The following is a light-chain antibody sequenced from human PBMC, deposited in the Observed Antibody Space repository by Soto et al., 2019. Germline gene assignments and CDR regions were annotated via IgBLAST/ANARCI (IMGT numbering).Light chain of an antibody. CDR1: QSVSSF. V-gene: IGKV3-11*01. J-gene: IGKJ4*01. CDR2: DAS. CDR3: KQRSNWPQLT. Sequence: EIVLTQSPATLSLSPGERATLSCRASQSVSSFLAWFQQKPGQAPRLLIYDASNRATGIPARFSGSGSGTDVTLTISSLEPEDFAVYYCKQRSNWPQLTFGGGTKVEIE.